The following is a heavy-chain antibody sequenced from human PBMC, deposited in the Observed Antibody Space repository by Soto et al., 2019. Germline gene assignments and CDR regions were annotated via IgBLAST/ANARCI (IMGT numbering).Heavy chain of an antibody. Sequence: PGGSLRLSCAASGFTFSSYAMHWVRQAPGKGLEWVAVISYDGSNKYYADSVKGRFPIPRDNSKNTLYLQMNSRRAEDTAVYYCARERGDGDEGEPVDYWGQGTRVTVSS. CDR2: ISYDGSNK. J-gene: IGHJ4*02. CDR3: ARERGDGDEGEPVDY. V-gene: IGHV3-30-3*01. D-gene: IGHD4-17*01. CDR1: GFTFSSYA.